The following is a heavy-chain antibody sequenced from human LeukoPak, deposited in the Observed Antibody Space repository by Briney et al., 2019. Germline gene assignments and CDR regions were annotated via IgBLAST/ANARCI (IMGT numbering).Heavy chain of an antibody. CDR3: ARGLNDSWTGENY. J-gene: IGHJ4*02. CDR2: IFDNGNNNYNPSHSGST. V-gene: IGHV4-38-2*02. CDR1: GYSVSSGFY. D-gene: IGHD3-3*01. Sequence: PSETLSLTCTVSGYSVSSGFYWGWIRQPPGKGLEWIGYIFDNGNNNYNPSHSGSTTYNPSLKSRVTISLDTSKSQFSLKVRYVTAADTAVYYCARGLNDSWTGENYWGQGTLVTVSS.